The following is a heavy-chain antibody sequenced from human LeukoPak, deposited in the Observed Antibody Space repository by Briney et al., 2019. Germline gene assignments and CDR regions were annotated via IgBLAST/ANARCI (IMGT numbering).Heavy chain of an antibody. D-gene: IGHD2-2*01. J-gene: IGHJ6*03. CDR1: GFTFSSYS. CDR2: ISSSSTI. Sequence: PGGSLRLSCAASGFTFSSYSMNWVRQAPGKGLEWVSYISSSSTIYYADSVKGRFTISRDNAKNSLYLQMNSLRAEDTAVYYCAREGLDAYCSSTSCHYYYYMDVWGKGTTVTVSS. V-gene: IGHV3-48*01. CDR3: AREGLDAYCSSTSCHYYYYMDV.